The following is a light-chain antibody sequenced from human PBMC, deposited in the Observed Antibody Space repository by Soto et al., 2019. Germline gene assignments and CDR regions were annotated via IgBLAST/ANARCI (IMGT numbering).Light chain of an antibody. CDR3: LHDYSYPRT. CDR1: QAVRND. Sequence: AIQMTQSPASLSASVGERGIISCRASQAVRNDLGWYQQKPGKAPKLLIYAASTLQSGVPARFSGSGSGADFTLTIRSLQPEDSATYYCLHDYSYPRTFGQGTKVDIK. J-gene: IGKJ1*01. V-gene: IGKV1-6*01. CDR2: AAS.